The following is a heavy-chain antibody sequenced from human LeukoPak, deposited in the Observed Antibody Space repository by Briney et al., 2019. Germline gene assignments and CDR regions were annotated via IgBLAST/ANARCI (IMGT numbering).Heavy chain of an antibody. CDR3: ARVYYVYYYGMDV. CDR1: GYTLTELS. D-gene: IGHD3-10*02. V-gene: IGHV1-24*01. Sequence: VASVKVSCKVSGYTLTELSMHWVRQAPGKGLEWMGGFDPEDGETIYAQKFQGRVTMTRNTSISTAYMELSSLRSEDTAVYYCARVYYVYYYGMDVWGQGTTVTVSS. CDR2: FDPEDGET. J-gene: IGHJ6*02.